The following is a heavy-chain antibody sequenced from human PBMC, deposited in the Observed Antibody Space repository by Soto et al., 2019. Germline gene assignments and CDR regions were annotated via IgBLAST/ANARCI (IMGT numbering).Heavy chain of an antibody. D-gene: IGHD1-26*01. CDR2: IVVGSGNT. V-gene: IGHV1-58*01. CDR3: AAGSDSGSYGPYFDY. CDR1: GFTFTSSA. J-gene: IGHJ4*02. Sequence: GASVKVSCKASGFTFTSSAVQWVRQARGQRLEWIGWIVVGSGNTNYAQKFQERVTITRDMSTSTAYMELSSLRSEDTAVYYCAAGSDSGSYGPYFDYWGQGTLVTVSS.